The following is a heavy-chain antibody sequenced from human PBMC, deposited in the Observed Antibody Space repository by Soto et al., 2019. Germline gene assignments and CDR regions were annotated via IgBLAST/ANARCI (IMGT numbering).Heavy chain of an antibody. CDR1: GFTFSTYA. CDR3: AKPIGRVVIIFDAFDI. CDR2: ISGSGGIT. J-gene: IGHJ3*02. V-gene: IGHV3-23*01. D-gene: IGHD3-10*01. Sequence: GGSLRLSCASSGFTFSTYAMSLVRQAPGKGLEWVSGISGSGGITYYADSVKGRFTISRDNSKNTLYLQMNSLRAEDTAVYYCAKPIGRVVIIFDAFDIWGQGTKVTVSS.